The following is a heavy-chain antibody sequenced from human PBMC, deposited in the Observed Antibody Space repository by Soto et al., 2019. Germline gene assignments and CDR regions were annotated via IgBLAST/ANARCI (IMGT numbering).Heavy chain of an antibody. CDR3: ARVWGGAFDL. D-gene: IGHD3-10*01. V-gene: IGHV4-59*01. CDR1: GGSISSYY. Sequence: QVQLQESGPGLVKPSETLSLTCTVSGGSISSYYWSWIRQPPGKGLEWIGYIYYSGSTNYNPSLKCRVTISVDTSKNQLSLKLSSVTAADTAVYYCARVWGGAFDLWGQGTMVTVSS. J-gene: IGHJ3*01. CDR2: IYYSGST.